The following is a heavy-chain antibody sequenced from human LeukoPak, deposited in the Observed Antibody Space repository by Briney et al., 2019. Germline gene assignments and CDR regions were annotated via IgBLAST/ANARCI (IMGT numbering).Heavy chain of an antibody. CDR2: INHSGST. CDR3: ARDKGGIDY. Sequence: PSETLSLTCAVYGGSFSGYYWSWIRQPPGKGLEWIGEINHSGSTNYNPSLKSRVTISVDTSKNRFSLKLSSVTAADTAVYYCARDKGGIDYWGQGTLVTVSS. D-gene: IGHD3-16*01. J-gene: IGHJ4*02. CDR1: GGSFSGYY. V-gene: IGHV4-34*01.